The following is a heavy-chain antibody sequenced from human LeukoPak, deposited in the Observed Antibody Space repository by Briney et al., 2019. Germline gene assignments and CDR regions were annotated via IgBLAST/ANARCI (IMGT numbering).Heavy chain of an antibody. CDR3: AREECSGGSCYTFDY. CDR1: GYTFSDYY. Sequence: ASVKVSCKASGYTFSDYYMHWVRQAPGQGLEWMGWINPNSGGTNYAQKFQGRVTMTRDTSISTAYMEVRRLRYDDTAVYYCAREECSGGSCYTFDYWGQGTLVTVSS. V-gene: IGHV1-2*02. D-gene: IGHD2-15*01. CDR2: INPNSGGT. J-gene: IGHJ4*02.